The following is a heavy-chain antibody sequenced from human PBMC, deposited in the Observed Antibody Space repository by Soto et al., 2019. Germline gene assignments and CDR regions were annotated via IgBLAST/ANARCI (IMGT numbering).Heavy chain of an antibody. V-gene: IGHV4-31*03. CDR3: ATTCGGRGYFDS. CDR1: GGSITTGICY. CDR2: IFPSGRS. Sequence: PSETLSLTCSVSGGSITTGICYWSWIRQNAGEGLEWIGNIFPSGRSHFNPSFKSRSQLFVDTSKNQFSLRLDSVTAADTALYRCATTCGGRGYFDSWGRGILVTVSS. D-gene: IGHD2-21*01. J-gene: IGHJ4*02.